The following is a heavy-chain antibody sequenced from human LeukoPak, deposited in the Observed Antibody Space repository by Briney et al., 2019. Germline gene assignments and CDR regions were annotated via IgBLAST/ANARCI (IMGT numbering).Heavy chain of an antibody. CDR2: IYHSGST. CDR3: AGGGWNKFDY. J-gene: IGHJ4*02. Sequence: SETLSLTCTVSGGSVSSSSYYWGWIRQPPGKGLEWIGSIYHSGSTYYNPSLKIRVTISVDTSKNQFSLKLSSVTAADTAVYYCAGGGWNKFDYWGQGTLVTVSS. D-gene: IGHD3-22*01. V-gene: IGHV4-39*07. CDR1: GGSVSSSSYY.